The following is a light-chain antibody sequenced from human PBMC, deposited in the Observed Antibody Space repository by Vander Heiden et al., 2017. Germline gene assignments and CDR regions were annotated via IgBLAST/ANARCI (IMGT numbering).Light chain of an antibody. J-gene: IGKJ1*01. CDR1: QGVSSS. Sequence: IVMPQSPATLSVSPGDSATLSCRASQGVSSSLAWYQQKTGQAARLLIYGASTRATGIPARFIGSGSGTEFTLTISSLQSEDFAVDYCKQYNNWPPWTFGQGTKVEIK. V-gene: IGKV3-15*01. CDR3: KQYNNWPPWT. CDR2: GAS.